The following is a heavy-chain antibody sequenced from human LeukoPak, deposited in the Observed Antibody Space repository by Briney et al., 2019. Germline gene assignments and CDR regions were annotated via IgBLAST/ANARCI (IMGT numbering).Heavy chain of an antibody. D-gene: IGHD1-26*01. Sequence: SWVRQAPGKGLEWVANIKQDGSERYYVDSVKGRFTISRDNAKNSVFLQMNSLRAEDTAVYYCARDPNLYSGTYDTYWGQGTLVTVSS. J-gene: IGHJ4*02. V-gene: IGHV3-7*03. CDR3: ARDPNLYSGTYDTY. CDR2: IKQDGSER.